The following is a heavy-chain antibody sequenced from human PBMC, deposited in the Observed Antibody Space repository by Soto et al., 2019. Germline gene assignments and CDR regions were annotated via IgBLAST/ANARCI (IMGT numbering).Heavy chain of an antibody. V-gene: IGHV4-59*01. CDR2: IYYSGST. J-gene: IGHJ4*02. CDR1: GGSISSYY. Sequence: SETLYLTCTVSGGSISSYYWSWIRQPPGKGLEWIRYIYYSGSTNYNPSLKSRVTISVDTSKNQFSLKLSSVTAADTAVYYCVRDIIGYYDSSGYYHPGGFDYWGQGTLVTVSS. CDR3: VRDIIGYYDSSGYYHPGGFDY. D-gene: IGHD3-22*01.